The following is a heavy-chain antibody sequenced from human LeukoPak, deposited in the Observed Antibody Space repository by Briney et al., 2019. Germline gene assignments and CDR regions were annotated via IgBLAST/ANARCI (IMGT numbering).Heavy chain of an antibody. Sequence: PSETLSLTCAVYGGSFSGYYWSWIRQPPGKGLGWIGEINHSGSTNYNPSLKSRVTISVDTSKNQFSLKLSSVTAADTAVYYCARVSCSSTSCPDYWGQGTLVTVSS. V-gene: IGHV4-34*01. CDR2: INHSGST. J-gene: IGHJ4*02. CDR1: GGSFSGYY. D-gene: IGHD2-2*01. CDR3: ARVSCSSTSCPDY.